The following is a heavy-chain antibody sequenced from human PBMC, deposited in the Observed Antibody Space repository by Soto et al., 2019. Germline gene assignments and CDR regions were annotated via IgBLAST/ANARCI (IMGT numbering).Heavy chain of an antibody. D-gene: IGHD6-19*01. V-gene: IGHV3-30*18. J-gene: IGHJ4*02. CDR3: AKDRAVAGHELIDY. CDR2: ISYDGSNK. CDR1: GFTFSSYG. Sequence: GGSLRLSCAASGFTFSSYGMHWVRQAPGKGLEWVAVISYDGSNKYYADSVKGRFTITRDNSKNTLYLQMNSLRAEDTAVYYCAKDRAVAGHELIDYWGQGTLVTVSS.